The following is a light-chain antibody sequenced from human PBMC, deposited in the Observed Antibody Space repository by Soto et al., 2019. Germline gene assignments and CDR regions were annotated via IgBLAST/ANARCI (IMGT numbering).Light chain of an antibody. CDR2: DAS. V-gene: IGKV1-5*01. CDR1: RDVGTW. CDR3: QQYSSYSQT. Sequence: DIQMTQSPSSVSASVGDRVAITCRASRDVGTWLGWYQQIPGKAPKLLIYDASSLKSGVPSRFSGSGSGTEFTLTINSLQPDDFATYYCQQYSSYSQTFGQGTKVEIK. J-gene: IGKJ1*01.